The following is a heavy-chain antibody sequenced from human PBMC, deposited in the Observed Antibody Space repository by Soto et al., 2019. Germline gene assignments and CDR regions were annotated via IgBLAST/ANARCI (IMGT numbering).Heavy chain of an antibody. CDR3: ARVDWNDGYYYHGMDV. V-gene: IGHV5-51*01. Sequence: PGESLKISCRGSGYSFSSYWIGWVRQKPGKGLEWMGIVYPGDSDTRYSPSFQGQVIISADKSIRTAYLQWSSLKASDTAIYYCARVDWNDGYYYHGMDVWGQGTTVTVPS. J-gene: IGHJ6*02. D-gene: IGHD1-1*01. CDR2: VYPGDSDT. CDR1: GYSFSSYW.